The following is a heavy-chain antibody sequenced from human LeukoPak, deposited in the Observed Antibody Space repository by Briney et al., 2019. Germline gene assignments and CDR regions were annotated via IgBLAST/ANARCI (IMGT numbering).Heavy chain of an antibody. CDR3: ARNNIAGAYLPTTD. CDR2: IIPIFGTA. D-gene: IGHD6-19*01. V-gene: IGHV1-69*13. Sequence: ASVKVSCKASGGTFSSYAISWVRQAPGQGLEWMGGIIPIFGTANYAQKFQGRVTITADESTSTAYMELSSLRSDDTAVYYCARNNIAGAYLPTTDWGQGTLVTVSS. J-gene: IGHJ4*02. CDR1: GGTFSSYA.